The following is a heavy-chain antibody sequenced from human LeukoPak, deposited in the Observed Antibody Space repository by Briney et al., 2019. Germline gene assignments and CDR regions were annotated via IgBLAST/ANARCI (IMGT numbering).Heavy chain of an antibody. D-gene: IGHD5-18*01. V-gene: IGHV1-8*01. J-gene: IGHJ4*02. CDR3: ARGGPKRGYSYGYGPTTFDY. CDR2: MNPNSGDT. Sequence: ASVKVSCKASGYTFTSYDINWVRQATGQGLEWMGWMNPNSGDTGYAQKFQGRVTMTRNTSISTAYMELSGLRSEDTAVYYCARGGPKRGYSYGYGPTTFDYWGQGTLVTVSS. CDR1: GYTFTSYD.